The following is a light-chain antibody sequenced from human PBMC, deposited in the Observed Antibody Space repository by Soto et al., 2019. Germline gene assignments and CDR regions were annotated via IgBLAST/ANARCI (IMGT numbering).Light chain of an antibody. Sequence: QSALTQPPSVSGSPGQSVTISCTGTSSDVGRYNRVSWYQQSPGTAPKLMIYEVKNRPSGVPDRFSGSKSGNTASLTISGLQAEDEGDYYCSSGTDSSTLVFGGGTKLTVL. CDR1: SSDVGRYNR. CDR2: EVK. CDR3: SSGTDSSTLV. V-gene: IGLV2-18*02. J-gene: IGLJ2*01.